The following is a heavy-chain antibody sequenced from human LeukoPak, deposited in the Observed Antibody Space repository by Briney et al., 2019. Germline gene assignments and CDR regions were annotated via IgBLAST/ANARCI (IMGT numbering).Heavy chain of an antibody. Sequence: SETLSLTCTVSGGSTSSSSSYWGWIRQPPGKGLEWIGSIYYSGTTHYNPSLESRVTISVDTSKNQFSLKLASVTAADTAIYYCAKGAGGFSYYNWFDPWGQGTLVTVSS. D-gene: IGHD5-18*01. CDR2: IYYSGTT. CDR3: AKGAGGFSYYNWFDP. CDR1: GGSTSSSSSY. V-gene: IGHV4-39*07. J-gene: IGHJ5*02.